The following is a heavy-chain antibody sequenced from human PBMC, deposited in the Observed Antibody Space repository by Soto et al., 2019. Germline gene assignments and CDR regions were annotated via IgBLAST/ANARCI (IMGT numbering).Heavy chain of an antibody. D-gene: IGHD3-22*01. Sequence: GASVKVSCKASGGTFSSYAISWVRQAPGQGLEWMGGIIPIFGTANYAQKFQGRVTITADESTSTAYMELSSLRSEDTAVYYCASQGATHPNYYDSSGYYKNWFDPWGQGTLVTVSS. J-gene: IGHJ5*02. V-gene: IGHV1-69*13. CDR3: ASQGATHPNYYDSSGYYKNWFDP. CDR2: IIPIFGTA. CDR1: GGTFSSYA.